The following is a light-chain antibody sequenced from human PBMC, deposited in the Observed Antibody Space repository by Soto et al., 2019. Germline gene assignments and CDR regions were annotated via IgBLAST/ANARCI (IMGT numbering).Light chain of an antibody. CDR2: YDD. V-gene: IGLV1-36*01. CDR3: AAWDGSLNGWV. CDR1: SSNIGNNA. Sequence: QSVLTQPPSVSEAPRQRVTISCSGSSSNIGNNAVNWYQQLPGKAPKLLIYYDDLLPSGVSDRFSGSKSGTSASLAISALQSEDEADYSCAAWDGSLNGWVFGGGTKLTVL. J-gene: IGLJ3*02.